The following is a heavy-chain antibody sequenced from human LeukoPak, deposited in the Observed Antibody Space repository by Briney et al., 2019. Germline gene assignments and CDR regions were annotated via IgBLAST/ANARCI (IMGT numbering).Heavy chain of an antibody. V-gene: IGHV3-23*01. D-gene: IGHD3-10*01. J-gene: IGHJ4*02. CDR3: APRSRPDYYGSGSDDYFDY. Sequence: GGSLRLSCAASGFTFSSYGMSWVRQAPGKGLEWVSAISGSVGSTYYADSVKVRFTISRDNSKNTLYLQMNSLRAEDTAVYYCAPRSRPDYYGSGSDDYFDYWGQGTLVTVSS. CDR2: ISGSVGST. CDR1: GFTFSSYG.